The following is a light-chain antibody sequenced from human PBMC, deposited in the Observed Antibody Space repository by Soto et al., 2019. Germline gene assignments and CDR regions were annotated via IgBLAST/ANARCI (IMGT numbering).Light chain of an antibody. CDR2: AAS. CDR3: KQSYSTQWT. CDR1: RSISRY. V-gene: IGKV1-39*01. J-gene: IGKJ1*01. Sequence: DIQMTQSPSSLSASVGDRVNMTCRASRSISRYLSWYQQKPGKAPNLXIYAASSLQSGVPSRLSGAGSGTDFTITIANLHPEDFAIYYCKQSYSTQWTFGQGTKVDIK.